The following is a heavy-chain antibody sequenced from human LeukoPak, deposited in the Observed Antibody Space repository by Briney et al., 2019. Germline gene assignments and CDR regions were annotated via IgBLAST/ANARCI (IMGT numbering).Heavy chain of an antibody. V-gene: IGHV4-61*01. Sequence: SETPSLTCTVSGGSVSSGSYYWSWIRQPPGKGLEWIGYIYYSGSTNYNPSLKSRVTISVDTSKNQFSLKLSSVTAADTAVYFCARSTTVVPDYWGQGTLVTVSS. CDR2: IYYSGST. CDR1: GGSVSSGSYY. J-gene: IGHJ4*02. CDR3: ARSTTVVPDY. D-gene: IGHD4-23*01.